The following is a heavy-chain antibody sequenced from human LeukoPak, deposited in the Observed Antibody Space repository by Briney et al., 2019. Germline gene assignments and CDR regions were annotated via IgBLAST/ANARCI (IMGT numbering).Heavy chain of an antibody. CDR3: VRDPYYYDNSAGDY. CDR1: GFTFSNAW. Sequence: PGGSLRLSCAASGFTFSNAWMSWVRQAPGKGLEWVGRIKSKTDGGTTDYAAPVKGRFTISRDDSKNTLYLQMNSLKTEDTAVYYCVRDPYYYDNSAGDYWGQGTLITISS. J-gene: IGHJ4*02. D-gene: IGHD3-22*01. CDR2: IKSKTDGGTT. V-gene: IGHV3-15*01.